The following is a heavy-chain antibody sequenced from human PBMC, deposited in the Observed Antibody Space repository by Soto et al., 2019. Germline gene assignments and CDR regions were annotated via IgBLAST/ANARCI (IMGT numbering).Heavy chain of an antibody. D-gene: IGHD1-26*01. Sequence: QVQLVQSGAEVKKPGSSVKVSCKASGGTFSSYAISWVRQAPGQGLEWMGGIIPIFGTANYAQKFQGRVTITADESASTAYMELSSLRSEDTAVYYCARGGRVGATTYFDYWGQGTLVTVSS. CDR2: IIPIFGTA. CDR1: GGTFSSYA. CDR3: ARGGRVGATTYFDY. V-gene: IGHV1-69*12. J-gene: IGHJ4*02.